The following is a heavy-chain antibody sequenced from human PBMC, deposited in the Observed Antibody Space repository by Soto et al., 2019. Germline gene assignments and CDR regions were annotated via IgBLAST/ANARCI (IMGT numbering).Heavy chain of an antibody. CDR1: GFAFSNSW. Sequence: EVQLVESGGGLVQPGGSLRLSCVASGFAFSNSWMHWVREVPGKGLLWVSRIKGDGSSTSYAHSVEGRFTILRDNAKSTLYLQMNSLRAEDTAVYYCAREIITVAGAIRWFDPWGQGTLVTVSS. J-gene: IGHJ5*02. V-gene: IGHV3-74*01. D-gene: IGHD6-19*01. CDR3: AREIITVAGAIRWFDP. CDR2: IKGDGSST.